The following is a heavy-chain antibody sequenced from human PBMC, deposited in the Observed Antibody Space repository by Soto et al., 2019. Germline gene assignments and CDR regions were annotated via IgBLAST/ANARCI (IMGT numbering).Heavy chain of an antibody. D-gene: IGHD3-3*01. V-gene: IGHV1-69*13. Sequence: SVKVSCKASGGTFSSYAISWVRQAPGQGLEWMGGIIPIFGTANYAQKFQGRVTITADESTSTAYMELSSLRSEDTAVYYCARPSPVLRFLEWSTYGMDVWGQGTTVTVSS. CDR2: IIPIFGTA. CDR3: ARPSPVLRFLEWSTYGMDV. J-gene: IGHJ6*02. CDR1: GGTFSSYA.